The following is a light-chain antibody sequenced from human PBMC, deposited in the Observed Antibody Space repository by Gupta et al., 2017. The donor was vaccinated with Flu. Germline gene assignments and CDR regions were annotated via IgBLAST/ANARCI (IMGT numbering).Light chain of an antibody. CDR1: QGISSY. CDR2: AAS. CDR3: QQYYSYPRT. Sequence: AIRMTQSPSSFSASTGDRVTITCRASQGISSYLAWYQQKPGKAPKLLILAASTLQSGVPSRFSGSGSGTDFTLTISCLQSEDFATYYCQQYYSYPRTFGQGTKVEIK. V-gene: IGKV1-8*01. J-gene: IGKJ1*01.